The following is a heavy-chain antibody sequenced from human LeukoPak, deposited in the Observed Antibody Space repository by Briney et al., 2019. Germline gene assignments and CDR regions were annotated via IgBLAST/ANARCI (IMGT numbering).Heavy chain of an antibody. J-gene: IGHJ4*02. CDR1: GGSFSGYY. V-gene: IGHV4-34*01. Sequence: SETLSLTCAVYGGSFSGYYWSWIRQPPGKGLEWIGEINHSGSTNYNPSLKSRVTISVDTSKNQFSLKLSSVTAADTAVYYCARQGGAPGLFDYWGQGTLVTVSS. CDR2: INHSGST. D-gene: IGHD1-26*01. CDR3: ARQGGAPGLFDY.